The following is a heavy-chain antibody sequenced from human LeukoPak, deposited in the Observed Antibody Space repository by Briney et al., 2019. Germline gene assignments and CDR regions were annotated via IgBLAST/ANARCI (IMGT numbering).Heavy chain of an antibody. Sequence: GGSLRLSCAASGFTFSSYWMSWVRQAPGKGLEWVANIKQGGSEKYYVDSVKGRFTISRDNAKNSLYLQMNSLRAEDTAVYYCARSFHGDPFDYWGQGTLVTVSS. CDR2: IKQGGSEK. CDR3: ARSFHGDPFDY. D-gene: IGHD4-17*01. CDR1: GFTFSSYW. V-gene: IGHV3-7*03. J-gene: IGHJ4*02.